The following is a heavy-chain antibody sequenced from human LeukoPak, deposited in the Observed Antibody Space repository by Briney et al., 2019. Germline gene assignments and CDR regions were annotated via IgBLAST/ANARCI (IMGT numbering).Heavy chain of an antibody. V-gene: IGHV1-46*01. D-gene: IGHD3-9*01. CDR1: GYTFTSYY. J-gene: IGHJ4*02. CDR3: ARVGYGSRYFDWLSNSNYFDY. Sequence: GASVKVSCKASGYTFTSYYMHWVRQAPGQGLEWMGIINPSGGRTTSAQKFQGRVTMTRDMSTSTVYMELSSLRSEDTAVYYCARVGYGSRYFDWLSNSNYFDYWGQGTLVTVSS. CDR2: INPSGGRT.